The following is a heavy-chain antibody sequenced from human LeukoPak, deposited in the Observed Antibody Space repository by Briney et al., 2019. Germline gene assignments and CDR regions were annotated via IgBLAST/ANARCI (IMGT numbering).Heavy chain of an antibody. CDR2: ISGSGGST. CDR3: ATFRVAATDQLDY. D-gene: IGHD2-15*01. CDR1: GFTFSSYG. Sequence: GGSLRLSCAASGFTFSSYGMSWVRRAPGEGLEWVSAISGSGGSTYYADSVKGRFTISRDNSKNTLYLQMNSLRAEDTAVYYCATFRVAATDQLDYWGQGTLVTVSS. J-gene: IGHJ4*02. V-gene: IGHV3-23*01.